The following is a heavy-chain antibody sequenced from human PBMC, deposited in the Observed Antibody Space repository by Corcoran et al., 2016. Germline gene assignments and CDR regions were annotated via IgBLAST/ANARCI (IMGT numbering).Heavy chain of an antibody. J-gene: IGHJ4*02. V-gene: IGHV4-61*01. Sequence: QVQLQESGPGLVKPSETLSLTCTVSGGSVSSGSYYWSWIRQPPGKGLEWIGYSYYSGSTNYNPSLQSRVTISVDTSKKQFSLKLSSVTAADTAVYYCARDLVGSWYFDYWGQGTLVTVSS. CDR3: ARDLVGSWYFDY. CDR2: SYYSGST. D-gene: IGHD6-13*01. CDR1: GGSVSSGSYY.